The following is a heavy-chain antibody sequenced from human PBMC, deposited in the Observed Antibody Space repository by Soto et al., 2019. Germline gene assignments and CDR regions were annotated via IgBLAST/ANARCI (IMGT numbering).Heavy chain of an antibody. CDR2: IYYSGST. Sequence: SETLSLTCTVSGGSISSSSYYWGWIRQPPGKGLEWIGSIYYSGSTYYNPSLKSRVTISVDTSKNQFSLKLSSVTAADTAVYYCARFPRWPHGYFDYWGQGTLVTVSS. D-gene: IGHD4-17*01. J-gene: IGHJ4*02. V-gene: IGHV4-39*01. CDR1: GGSISSSSYY. CDR3: ARFPRWPHGYFDY.